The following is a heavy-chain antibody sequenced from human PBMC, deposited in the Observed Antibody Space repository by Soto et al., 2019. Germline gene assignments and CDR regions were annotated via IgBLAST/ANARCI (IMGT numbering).Heavy chain of an antibody. V-gene: IGHV6-1*01. D-gene: IGHD5-18*01. J-gene: IGHJ3*02. Sequence: PSQTLSLTCAISGDSVSSNSAAWNWIRQSPSRGLEWLGRTYYRSKWYNDYAVSVKSRITINPDTSKNQFSLQLNSVTPEDTAVYYCARDLWSLGDTAMVTPLYASDIWGQGTMVTVSS. CDR2: TYYRSKWYN. CDR1: GDSVSSNSAA. CDR3: ARDLWSLGDTAMVTPLYASDI.